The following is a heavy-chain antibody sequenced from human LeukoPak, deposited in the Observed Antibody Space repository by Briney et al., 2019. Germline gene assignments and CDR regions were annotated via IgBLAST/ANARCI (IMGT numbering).Heavy chain of an antibody. CDR3: DTAVYYCTRESGPRVVVPSAMRAFDM. CDR1: GYTCTSNY. Sequence: ASVKVSCKASGYTCTSNYMHWVRQAPGPGLERMGIINPSDGSTSNSQTSHDRLTTTRDRSTNTVYMELSSLRSEDRGLRSEDTAVYYCTRESGPRVVVPSAMRAFDMWGQGTMVTVSS. CDR2: INPSDGST. D-gene: IGHD2-2*01. J-gene: IGHJ3*02. V-gene: IGHV1-46*01.